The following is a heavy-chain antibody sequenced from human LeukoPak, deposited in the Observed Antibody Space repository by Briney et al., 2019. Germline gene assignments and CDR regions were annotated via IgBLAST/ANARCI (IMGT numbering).Heavy chain of an antibody. CDR3: TRDRPSYSNYVGDYGMDV. J-gene: IGHJ6*02. CDR1: GFTFGDYT. CDR2: IIGKAYGGTT. Sequence: GRSLRLSCSGSGFTFGDYTLTWVRQAPGKGLEWVAFIIGKAYGGTTEYAASVKCRFTSSRDDSKRLAYLQMNSLKTEDTGVYFCTRDRPSYSNYVGDYGMDVWGQGTAVTVSS. D-gene: IGHD4-11*01. V-gene: IGHV3-49*04.